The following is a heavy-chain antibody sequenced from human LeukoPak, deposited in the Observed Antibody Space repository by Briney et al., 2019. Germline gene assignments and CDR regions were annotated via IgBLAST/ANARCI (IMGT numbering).Heavy chain of an antibody. CDR3: ARDRVVPAAPRRAFDI. V-gene: IGHV3-53*01. Sequence: GGSLSLSCAASGFTVSSNYMSWVRQAPGKGLEWVSVIYSGGSTYYADSVKGRFTISRDNSKNTLYLQMNSLRAEDTAVYYCARDRVVPAAPRRAFDIWGQGTMVTVSS. CDR1: GFTVSSNY. D-gene: IGHD2-2*01. CDR2: IYSGGST. J-gene: IGHJ3*02.